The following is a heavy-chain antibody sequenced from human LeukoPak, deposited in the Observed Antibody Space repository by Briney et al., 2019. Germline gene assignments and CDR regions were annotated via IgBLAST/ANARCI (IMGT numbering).Heavy chain of an antibody. J-gene: IGHJ1*01. D-gene: IGHD6-6*01. CDR1: SGSVSSGNYY. CDR3: ARGGAARLHFQN. Sequence: SETLSLTCTVSSGSVSSGNYYWSWIRQPPGKGLEWIGYIYYSGSTNYNPSLKSRVTISVDTSKNQFSLNLNSVTAADTAVYYCARGGAARLHFQNWGQGTLVTVSS. V-gene: IGHV4-61*01. CDR2: IYYSGST.